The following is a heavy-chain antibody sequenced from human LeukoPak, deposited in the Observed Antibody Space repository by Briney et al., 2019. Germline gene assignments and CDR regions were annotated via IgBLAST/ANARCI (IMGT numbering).Heavy chain of an antibody. CDR1: GFTFSSYW. J-gene: IGHJ6*02. Sequence: GGSLRLSCAASGFTFSSYWMSWVRQAPGKGLEWVANIKQDGSEKYYVDSVKGRFTISRDNAKNSLYLQMNSLRAEDTAVYHCARDRPRYCSSTSCYDYYYYGMDVWGQGTTVTVSS. CDR2: IKQDGSEK. V-gene: IGHV3-7*03. CDR3: ARDRPRYCSSTSCYDYYYYGMDV. D-gene: IGHD2-2*01.